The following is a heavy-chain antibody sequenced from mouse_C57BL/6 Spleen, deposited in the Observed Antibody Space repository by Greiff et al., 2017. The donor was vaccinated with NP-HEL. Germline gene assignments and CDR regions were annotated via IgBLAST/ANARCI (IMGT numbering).Heavy chain of an antibody. D-gene: IGHD1-1*01. Sequence: VQLQQSGPGLVQPSQSLSITCTVSGFSLTSYGVHWVRQSPGKGLEWLGVIWRGGSTDYTAAFMSRLSITKDNSKSQVFFKMNSLQADDTAIYYCAKYYYGSSRYWYFDVWGTGTTVTVSS. J-gene: IGHJ1*03. CDR2: IWRGGST. CDR1: GFSLTSYG. V-gene: IGHV2-5*01. CDR3: AKYYYGSSRYWYFDV.